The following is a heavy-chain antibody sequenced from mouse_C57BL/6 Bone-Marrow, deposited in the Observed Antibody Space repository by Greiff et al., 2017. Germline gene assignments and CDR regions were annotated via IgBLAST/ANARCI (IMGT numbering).Heavy chain of an antibody. J-gene: IGHJ1*03. CDR2: ISPGSGGT. V-gene: IGHV1-54*01. CDR1: GYAFTNYL. CDR3: VRIYDCYCWCFED. Sequence: QVQLQQSGAELVRPGTSVKVSCKASGYAFTNYLIEWVQQRPGQGLEWIGVISPGSGGTNYNEKFKGQATLTADTSSRTAFIQLSSLTSEASAVYICVRIYDCYCWCFEDWGKGTTVTVSA. D-gene: IGHD2-3*01.